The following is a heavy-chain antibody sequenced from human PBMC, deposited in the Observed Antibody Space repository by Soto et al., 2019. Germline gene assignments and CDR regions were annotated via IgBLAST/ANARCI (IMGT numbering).Heavy chain of an antibody. J-gene: IGHJ6*02. Sequence: GGSLRLSCAASGFTFSDYYMSWIRQAPGKGLEWVSYISNSGSTIYYADSVKGRFTISRDNAKNSLYLQMNSLRAEDTAVYYCARDGSTASWLVRYYYYGMDVWGQGTTVTVSS. V-gene: IGHV3-11*04. CDR2: ISNSGSTI. D-gene: IGHD6-19*01. CDR1: GFTFSDYY. CDR3: ARDGSTASWLVRYYYYGMDV.